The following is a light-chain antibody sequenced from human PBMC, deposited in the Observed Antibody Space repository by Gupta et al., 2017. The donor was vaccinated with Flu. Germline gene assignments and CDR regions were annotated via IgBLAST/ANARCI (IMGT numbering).Light chain of an antibody. CDR3: SSDTTRSTWV. CDR1: SSDVGRYTF. V-gene: IGLV2-14*03. CDR2: EVP. J-gene: IGLJ3*02. Sequence: QSALTQPASVSGSPGQSITISCSGSSSDVGRYTFVSWYQQHTGKAPKLIIYEVPNRPSGVASRFSGSKAGNTASLTISAHEEEDEVDYYCSSDTTRSTWVFGGGTKLTVL.